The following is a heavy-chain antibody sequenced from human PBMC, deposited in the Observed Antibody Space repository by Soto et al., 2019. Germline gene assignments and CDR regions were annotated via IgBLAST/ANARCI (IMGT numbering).Heavy chain of an antibody. J-gene: IGHJ4*02. V-gene: IGHV3-11*01. CDR1: GFTFSDYY. D-gene: IGHD5-12*01. CDR3: ARDPRPDIVATFDY. Sequence: PGGSLRISCAASGFTFSDYYMSWIRQAPGKGLEWVSYISSSGSTIYYADSVKGRFTISRDNAKNSLYLQMNSLRAEDTAVYYCARDPRPDIVATFDYWGQGTLVTVSS. CDR2: ISSSGSTI.